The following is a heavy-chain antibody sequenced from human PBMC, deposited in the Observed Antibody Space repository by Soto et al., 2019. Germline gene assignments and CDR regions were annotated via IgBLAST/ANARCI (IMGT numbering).Heavy chain of an antibody. D-gene: IGHD2-2*01. Sequence: ASVKVSCKTSGYTFTSYGISWVRQAPGQGLEWMGWISTYNDKTNYAHKFQGRVTMTTDTSTNTAYMELRSLRSDDTAVYYCARGRCSSPSCYGYYYYGIDVWGQGTTVTVSS. CDR3: ARGRCSSPSCYGYYYYGIDV. J-gene: IGHJ6*02. V-gene: IGHV1-18*04. CDR1: GYTFTSYG. CDR2: ISTYNDKT.